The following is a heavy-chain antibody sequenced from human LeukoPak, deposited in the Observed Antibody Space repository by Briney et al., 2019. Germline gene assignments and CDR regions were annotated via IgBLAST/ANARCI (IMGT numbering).Heavy chain of an antibody. CDR1: GGSISSSSYY. CDR3: ARLYYDILQLRFDP. D-gene: IGHD3-9*01. J-gene: IGHJ5*02. CDR2: IYYSGSA. V-gene: IGHV4-39*01. Sequence: SETLSLTCTVSGGSISSSSYYWGCIPQPPGKGLEWIGSIYYSGSAYYNPSLKSRVTISVDTSKNQFSLKLSSVTAADTAVYYCARLYYDILQLRFDPWGQGTLVTVSS.